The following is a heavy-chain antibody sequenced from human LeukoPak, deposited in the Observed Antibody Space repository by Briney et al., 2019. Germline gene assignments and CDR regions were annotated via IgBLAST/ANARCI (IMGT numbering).Heavy chain of an antibody. V-gene: IGHV3-53*01. CDR2: IYINGST. Sequence: GGSLRLSCAASGFTVSSNYMSWVRQAPGKGLEWVSLIYINGSTYYADSVKGRFTISRDNSKNTLYLQMNSLRAEDTALYYCARDLGFGDYGMDVWGKGTTVTVS. CDR3: ARDLGFGDYGMDV. J-gene: IGHJ6*04. CDR1: GFTVSSNY. D-gene: IGHD3-10*01.